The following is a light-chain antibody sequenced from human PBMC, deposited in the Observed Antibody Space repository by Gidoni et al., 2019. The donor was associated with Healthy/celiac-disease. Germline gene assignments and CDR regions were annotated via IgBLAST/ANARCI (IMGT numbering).Light chain of an antibody. Sequence: IRMTPSPSSLSASTGDRVTITCRASQGISSYLTWYQQKPGKAPKLLIYAASTLQSGVPSRFSGSGSGTDFTLTISCLQSEDFATYYCQQYYSYPWTFGQGTKVEIK. J-gene: IGKJ1*01. CDR2: AAS. CDR3: QQYYSYPWT. CDR1: QGISSY. V-gene: IGKV1-8*01.